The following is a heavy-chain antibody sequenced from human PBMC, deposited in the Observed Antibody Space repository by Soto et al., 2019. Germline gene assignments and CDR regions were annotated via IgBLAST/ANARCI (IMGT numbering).Heavy chain of an antibody. Sequence: SETLSLTCTVSCASITSGGYYWSWIRQHPEKGLECLGYIYNTGNAYYNPSLKSRVTISIDTSEDQFSLKVNSVTAADTAFYFCARGYSGYDYNFDYWGQGIPVTVSS. CDR2: IYNTGNA. V-gene: IGHV4-31*03. D-gene: IGHD5-12*01. CDR3: ARGYSGYDYNFDY. J-gene: IGHJ4*01. CDR1: CASITSGGYY.